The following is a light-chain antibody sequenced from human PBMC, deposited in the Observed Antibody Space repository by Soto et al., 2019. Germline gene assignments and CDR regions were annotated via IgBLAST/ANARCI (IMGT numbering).Light chain of an antibody. CDR1: QSVSSSY. CDR3: PKDGRSPYT. Sequence: EIVLTQSTATLSLSPGERATLSCGASQSVSSSYLSWYQQKPGLAPRLLIYDASSRATGIPDRFSGSGSRTAFTLTICRLEPEDVAEYYCPKDGRSPYTCGQGTKLEIK. J-gene: IGKJ2*01. CDR2: DAS. V-gene: IGKV3D-20*01.